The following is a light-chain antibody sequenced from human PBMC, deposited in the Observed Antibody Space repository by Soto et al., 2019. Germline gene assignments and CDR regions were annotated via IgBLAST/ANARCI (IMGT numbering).Light chain of an antibody. V-gene: IGLV2-11*01. J-gene: IGLJ3*02. Sequence: QSALTQPRSVSGSPGQSVTISCTGTSSDVGGYDYVSWYQQRPGKAPKLMIYDVSKRPSGVPDRFSGSKSGNTASLTISGLQAEDEADYYCCSYAGSYTWVFGGGTQLTVL. CDR1: SSDVGGYDY. CDR2: DVS. CDR3: CSYAGSYTWV.